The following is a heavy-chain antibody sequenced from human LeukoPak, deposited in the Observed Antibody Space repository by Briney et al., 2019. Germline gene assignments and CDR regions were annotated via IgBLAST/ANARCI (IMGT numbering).Heavy chain of an antibody. V-gene: IGHV1-8*01. CDR3: ARGIRQLVYYYYYMDV. J-gene: IGHJ6*03. D-gene: IGHD6-6*01. CDR1: GYTFTSYD. Sequence: GASVKVSCKASGYTFTSYDINWVRQATGQGLEWMGWMNPNSGNTGYAQKFQGRVTMTRNTSISTAYMELSSLRSEDTAVYYCARGIRQLVYYYYYMDVWGKGTTVTVSS. CDR2: MNPNSGNT.